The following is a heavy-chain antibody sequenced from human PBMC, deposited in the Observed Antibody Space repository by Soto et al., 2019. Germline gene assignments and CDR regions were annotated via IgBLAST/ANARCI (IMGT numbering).Heavy chain of an antibody. CDR1: GGSIMDYY. Sequence: PSETLSLTCTVSGGSIMDYYWSWVRQPAGKGLEWIGRIYDTGSVNYNPSLQSRVTMSVDTSQNQLSLKLSPVTAADTAVYYCARVQRYSGSFRWFDPWGQGTLVTVSS. CDR3: ARVQRYSGSFRWFDP. J-gene: IGHJ5*02. CDR2: IYDTGSV. V-gene: IGHV4-4*07. D-gene: IGHD5-12*01.